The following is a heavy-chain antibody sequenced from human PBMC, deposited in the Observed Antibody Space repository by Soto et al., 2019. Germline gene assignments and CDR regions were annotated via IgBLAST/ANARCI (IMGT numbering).Heavy chain of an antibody. Sequence: SETLSLTCTVSGASIGSGDYYWSWIRQHPGKGLEWIGYIYYSGGTYYNPSLKSRVTISVDTSKNQFSLEVSSVTAADTAMYNCVGGYPWVGFDYWGQGTLVTVSS. CDR1: GASIGSGDYY. V-gene: IGHV4-31*02. CDR3: VGGYPWVGFDY. D-gene: IGHD2-15*01. CDR2: IYYSGGT. J-gene: IGHJ4*02.